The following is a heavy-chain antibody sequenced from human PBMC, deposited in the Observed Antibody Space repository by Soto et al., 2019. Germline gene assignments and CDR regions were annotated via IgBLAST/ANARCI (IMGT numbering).Heavy chain of an antibody. CDR3: ARMKWFGHLQDYYYGMDV. CDR1: GGSISSYY. J-gene: IGHJ6*02. V-gene: IGHV4-59*01. Sequence: SETLSLTCTVSGGSISSYYWSWIRQPPGKGLEWIGYIYYSGSTNYNPSLKSRVTISVDTSKNQFSLKLSSVTAADTAVYYCARMKWFGHLQDYYYGMDVWGQGTTVTVSS. CDR2: IYYSGST. D-gene: IGHD3-10*01.